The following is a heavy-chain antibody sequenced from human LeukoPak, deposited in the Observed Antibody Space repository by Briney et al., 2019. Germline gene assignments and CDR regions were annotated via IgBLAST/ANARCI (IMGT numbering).Heavy chain of an antibody. CDR1: GFTFSSYS. CDR2: ISSSSSYI. J-gene: IGHJ4*02. CDR3: ARAPMVRGPTDY. D-gene: IGHD3-10*01. Sequence: GGFLRLSCAASGFTFSSYSMNWVRQAPGKGLEWVSSISSSSSYIYYADSVKGRFTISRDNAKNSLYLQMNSLRAEDTAVYYCARAPMVRGPTDYWGQGTLVTVSS. V-gene: IGHV3-21*01.